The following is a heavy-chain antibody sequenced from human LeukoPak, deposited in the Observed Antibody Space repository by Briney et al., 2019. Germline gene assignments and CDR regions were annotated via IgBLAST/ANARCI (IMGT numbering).Heavy chain of an antibody. V-gene: IGHV4-59*01. D-gene: IGHD2-15*01. Sequence: SETLSLTCTVSGGSISSYYWSWIRQPPGKGLEWIGYIYYSGSTNYNPSLKSRVTISVDTSKNQFSLKLSSVTAADTAVYYCARVSKKYCSGGSCYSGRFAFDIWGQGTMVTVSS. CDR3: ARVSKKYCSGGSCYSGRFAFDI. J-gene: IGHJ3*02. CDR1: GGSISSYY. CDR2: IYYSGST.